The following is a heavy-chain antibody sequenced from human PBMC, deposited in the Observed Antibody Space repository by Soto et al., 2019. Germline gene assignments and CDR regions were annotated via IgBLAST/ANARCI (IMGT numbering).Heavy chain of an antibody. CDR2: INPNSGGT. CDR3: ARDFMTESHGVDG. Sequence: QAQLVQSGAEVKKPGASVKVSCKASGYTFTGPYIYWVRQAPGQGLEWMGWINPNSGGTDFAQKVQGRVTMTRDTSISTVYMELNSLRSDDTGVYYCARDFMTESHGVDGWGQGTAVTVSS. CDR1: GYTFTGPY. V-gene: IGHV1-2*02. J-gene: IGHJ6*02.